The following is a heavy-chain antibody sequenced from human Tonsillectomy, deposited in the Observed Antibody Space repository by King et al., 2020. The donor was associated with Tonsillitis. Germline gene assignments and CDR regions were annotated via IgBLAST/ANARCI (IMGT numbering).Heavy chain of an antibody. Sequence: QLQESGPGLVKPSETLSLTCTVSGGSISSYYWSWIRQPPGKGLEWIGYIYYSGSTNYNPSLKSRVTLSVDTSKNQFSLKLSSVTAADTAVYYCARGGRYFDWLSIGYWGQGTLVTVSS. V-gene: IGHV4-59*01. D-gene: IGHD3-9*01. CDR1: GGSISSYY. J-gene: IGHJ4*02. CDR2: IYYSGST. CDR3: ARGGRYFDWLSIGY.